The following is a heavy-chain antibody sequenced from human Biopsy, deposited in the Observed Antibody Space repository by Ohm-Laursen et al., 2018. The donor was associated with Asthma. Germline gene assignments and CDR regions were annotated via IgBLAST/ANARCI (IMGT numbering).Heavy chain of an antibody. CDR1: GFSFSNYG. J-gene: IGHJ4*02. CDR3: AKEVFPGWELRRGPDY. D-gene: IGHD1-26*01. CDR2: ISFDGTNR. Sequence: SLRLSCAASGFSFSNYGMHWVRQAPGKGLDWVAVISFDGTNRNYTDSVKGRFTISRDNSRNTLHLQMNSLRAEDTAVYYCAKEVFPGWELRRGPDYWGQGTLVTVSA. V-gene: IGHV3-30*18.